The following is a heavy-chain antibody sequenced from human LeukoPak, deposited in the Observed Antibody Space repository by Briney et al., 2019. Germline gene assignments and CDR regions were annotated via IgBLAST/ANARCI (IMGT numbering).Heavy chain of an antibody. V-gene: IGHV3-11*01. J-gene: IGHJ4*02. CDR1: GFTFSDYY. CDR3: AKGSYYDFWSGYQLPWYFDY. CDR2: ISSSGSTI. Sequence: PGGSLRLSCAASGFTFSDYYMSWIRQAPGKGLEWVSYISSSGSTIYYADSVKGRFTISRNNSKNTLYLQMNSLRAEDTAVYYCAKGSYYDFWSGYQLPWYFDYWGQGTLVTVSS. D-gene: IGHD3-3*01.